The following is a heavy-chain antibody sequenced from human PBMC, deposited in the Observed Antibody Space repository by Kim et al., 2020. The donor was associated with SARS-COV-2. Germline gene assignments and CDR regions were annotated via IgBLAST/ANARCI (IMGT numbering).Heavy chain of an antibody. V-gene: IGHV1-2*02. Sequence: ASVKVSCKASGYTFTGYYMHWVRQAPGQGLEWMGWINPNSGGTNYAQKFQGRVTMTRDTSISTAYMELSRLRSDDTAVYYCARLWGRITMVQGVIPRFDPWGQGTLVTVSS. CDR1: GYTFTGYY. CDR2: INPNSGGT. J-gene: IGHJ5*02. CDR3: ARLWGRITMVQGVIPRFDP. D-gene: IGHD3-10*01.